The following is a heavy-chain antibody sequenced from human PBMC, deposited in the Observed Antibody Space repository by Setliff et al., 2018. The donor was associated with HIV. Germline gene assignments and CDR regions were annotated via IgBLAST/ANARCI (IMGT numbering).Heavy chain of an antibody. CDR3: ARYVSSGFYFDY. J-gene: IGHJ4*02. CDR2: IHQSGTT. CDR1: GYSISSGYY. Sequence: SETLSLTCTVSGYSISSGYYWSWVRQPPGKGLEWIETIHQSGTTYYNPSLNSRVTISVDTSKNQFSLHVYSVTAADTAVYSCARYVSSGFYFDYWGQGTLVTVSS. V-gene: IGHV4-38-2*02. D-gene: IGHD3-22*01.